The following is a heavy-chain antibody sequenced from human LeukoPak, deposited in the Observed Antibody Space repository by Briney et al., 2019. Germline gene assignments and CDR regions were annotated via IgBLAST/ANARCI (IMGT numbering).Heavy chain of an antibody. J-gene: IGHJ4*02. CDR1: GGSISSSSYY. Sequence: SETLSLNCTVSGGSISSSSYYWGWIRQPPGKGLEWIGSMYYTGSTYYNSSLKSRVTISQDTSKNQSSLKLTSVTAADTAVYFCASDNSGYYYFDSWGQGTLVTVSS. CDR2: MYYTGST. CDR3: ASDNSGYYYFDS. V-gene: IGHV4-39*01. D-gene: IGHD3-22*01.